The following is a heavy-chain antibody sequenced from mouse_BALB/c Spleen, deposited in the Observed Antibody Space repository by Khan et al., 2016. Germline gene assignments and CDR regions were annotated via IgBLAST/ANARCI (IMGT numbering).Heavy chain of an antibody. CDR3: VRQGGWEDYFDY. D-gene: IGHD2-3*01. V-gene: IGHV10-1*02. CDR1: GFTFNTYA. Sequence: EVQLVESGGGLVQPKGSLKLSCAASGFTFNTYAMNWVRQAPGKGLEWVARIRSKSNNYATYYADSVKDRFTISRDDSQSMLYLQMNNLKTEDTAMYYCVRQGGWEDYFDYWGQGTTLTVSS. J-gene: IGHJ2*01. CDR2: IRSKSNNYAT.